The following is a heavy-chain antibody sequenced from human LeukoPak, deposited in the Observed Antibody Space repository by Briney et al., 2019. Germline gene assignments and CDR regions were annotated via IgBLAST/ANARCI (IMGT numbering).Heavy chain of an antibody. CDR2: ISGSGGST. J-gene: IGHJ4*02. CDR3: ARWGPWEQQLIPFDY. Sequence: GSLRLSCATSGFTFSSYGMSWVRQAPGKGLEWVSAISGSGGSTYYADSVKGRFTISRDNSKNTLYLQMNSLRAEDTAVYYCARWGPWEQQLIPFDYWGRGTLVTVSS. V-gene: IGHV3-23*01. D-gene: IGHD6-13*01. CDR1: GFTFSSYG.